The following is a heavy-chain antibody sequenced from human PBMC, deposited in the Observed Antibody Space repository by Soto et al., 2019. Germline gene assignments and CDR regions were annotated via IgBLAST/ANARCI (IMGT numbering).Heavy chain of an antibody. Sequence: PSETLSLTCAVYGGSFSGYYCSWIRQPPRKRLEWIGEINQSGSTNYNPSLKSRVTISVDTSKNQCSLKLSSVTAADTAVYYCARGLKPPPNSSGWYDYFDYWGQGTLVTVSS. D-gene: IGHD6-19*01. V-gene: IGHV4-34*01. J-gene: IGHJ4*02. CDR2: INQSGST. CDR1: GGSFSGYY. CDR3: ARGLKPPPNSSGWYDYFDY.